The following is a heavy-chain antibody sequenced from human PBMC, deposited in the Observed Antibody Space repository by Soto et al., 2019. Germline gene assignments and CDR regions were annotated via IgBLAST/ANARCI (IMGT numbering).Heavy chain of an antibody. Sequence: QVQLVQSGAEVKKPGSSVKVSCKASGGTFSSYAISWVRQAPGQGLEWMGGIIPIFGTANYAQKFQGRVTITADESTSTAYMELSSLRSEDTAVYYCAAPEGYCSGGSCYPTYYYGMDVWGQGTTVTVSS. CDR1: GGTFSSYA. V-gene: IGHV1-69*01. D-gene: IGHD2-15*01. CDR3: AAPEGYCSGGSCYPTYYYGMDV. CDR2: IIPIFGTA. J-gene: IGHJ6*02.